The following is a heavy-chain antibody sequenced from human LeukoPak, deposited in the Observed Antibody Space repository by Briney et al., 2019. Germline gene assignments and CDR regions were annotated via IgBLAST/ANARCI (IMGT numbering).Heavy chain of an antibody. CDR3: ARNRGSYPHYFDF. D-gene: IGHD1-26*01. CDR1: GFTFSDYW. CDR2: VKQGGAEN. V-gene: IGHV3-7*01. J-gene: IGHJ4*02. Sequence: GGSLRLSCVASGFTFSDYWMSWVRQAPGMGREWVANVKQGGAENFYVDSVKGRFTVSRDNAKYSLFLQMSRLRAEDTAVYYCARNRGSYPHYFDFWGQGSLVTVSS.